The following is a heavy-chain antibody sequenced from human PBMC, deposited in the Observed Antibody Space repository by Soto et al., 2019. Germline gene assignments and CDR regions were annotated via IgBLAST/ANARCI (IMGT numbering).Heavy chain of an antibody. CDR1: GFTFKNFA. D-gene: IGHD3-10*01. J-gene: IGHJ5*02. Sequence: EVQLLESGGGLVQPGGSLRLSCAASGFTFKNFAMRWVRQAPGKALEWVSASGGSGAGASYADSVKGRFTVSRDDSKSTLYLQMSGLRVDDTALYYCAKDAVAYNGEWDWFALWGQGTLVTVSS. V-gene: IGHV3-23*01. CDR2: SGGSGAGA. CDR3: AKDAVAYNGEWDWFAL.